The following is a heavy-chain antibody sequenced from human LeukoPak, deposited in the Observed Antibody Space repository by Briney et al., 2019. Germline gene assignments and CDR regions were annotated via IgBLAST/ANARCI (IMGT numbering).Heavy chain of an antibody. CDR3: ATSAMAKGFCDY. V-gene: IGHV4-61*01. Sequence: PSETLSLTCTVSGGSVSSGSYYWSWIRQPPGKGLEWIGYIYYSGSTNYNPSLKSRVTISVDTSKNQFSLKLSSVTAADTAVYYCATSAMAKGFCDYWGQGTLVTVSS. D-gene: IGHD5-18*01. CDR2: IYYSGST. J-gene: IGHJ4*02. CDR1: GGSVSSGSYY.